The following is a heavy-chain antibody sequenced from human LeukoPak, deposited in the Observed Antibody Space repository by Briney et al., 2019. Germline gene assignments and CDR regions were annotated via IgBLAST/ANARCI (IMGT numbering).Heavy chain of an antibody. CDR1: GGSISSGGSY. V-gene: IGHV4-31*03. CDR3: ARDSTTEFDS. Sequence: SETLSLTCTVAGGSISSGGSYWTWIRQHPGKGLEWTMNIYYSSSTYYNPSLKSRVTMSIDSSKNQCFLRLSSVTAADTAVYDWARDSTTEFDSWGQGTLVTVSS. CDR2: IYYSSST. D-gene: IGHD2/OR15-2a*01. J-gene: IGHJ4*02.